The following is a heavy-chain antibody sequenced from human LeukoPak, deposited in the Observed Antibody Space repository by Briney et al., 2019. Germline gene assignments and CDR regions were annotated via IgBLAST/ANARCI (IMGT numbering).Heavy chain of an antibody. CDR1: GFTFNTYS. J-gene: IGHJ4*02. D-gene: IGHD4-17*01. CDR3: ATQGPNGDLDF. V-gene: IGHV3-48*01. CDR2: IESYSRII. Sequence: QPGGSLRLSCEASGFTFNTYSMNWVRQAPGKGLQWASYIESYSRIIHYADSVKGRFTISRDDDKNSLFLQMNSLRAEDTAIYYCATQGPNGDLDFWGQGTLVTVSS.